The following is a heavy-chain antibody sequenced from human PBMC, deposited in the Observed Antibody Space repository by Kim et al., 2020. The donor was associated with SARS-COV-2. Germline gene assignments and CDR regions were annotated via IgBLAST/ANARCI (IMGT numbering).Heavy chain of an antibody. D-gene: IGHD3-22*01. Sequence: SVKVSCKASGGTFSSYAISWVRQAPGQGLEWMGGIIPIFGTANYAQKFQGRVTITADESTSTAYMELSSLRSEDTAVYYCARAIGPYYYDSSGYLDLDYWGQGTLVTVSS. V-gene: IGHV1-69*13. J-gene: IGHJ4*02. CDR2: IIPIFGTA. CDR3: ARAIGPYYYDSSGYLDLDY. CDR1: GGTFSSYA.